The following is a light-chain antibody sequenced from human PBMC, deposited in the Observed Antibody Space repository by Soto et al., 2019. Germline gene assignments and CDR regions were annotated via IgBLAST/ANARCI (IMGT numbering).Light chain of an antibody. Sequence: EIVLTQSPGTLSLSPGERATLSCRASQSVRSTYLAWYQQKPGLAPRLLIFGVSNRATGIPDRFSGSGSGTDFTLTISRLEPEDFAVYYCQQYGAYPLTFGGGTKVE. CDR2: GVS. V-gene: IGKV3-20*01. CDR1: QSVRSTY. J-gene: IGKJ4*01. CDR3: QQYGAYPLT.